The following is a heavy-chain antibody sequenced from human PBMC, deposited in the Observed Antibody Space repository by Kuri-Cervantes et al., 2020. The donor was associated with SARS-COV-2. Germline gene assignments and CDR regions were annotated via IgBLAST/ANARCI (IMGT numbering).Heavy chain of an antibody. CDR3: AREEYSSSWWGELGLFDY. CDR2: IGYDGSNK. J-gene: IGHJ4*02. Sequence: GGSLTLSCAASGVTFSSYGLLWVLQAPGKGLEWVAVIGYDGSNKYYADSVKGRFTISRDNSKNTLYLQMNSLRAEDTAVYYCAREEYSSSWWGELGLFDYWRQGTLVTVSS. CDR1: GVTFSSYG. D-gene: IGHD6-13*01. V-gene: IGHV3-33*01.